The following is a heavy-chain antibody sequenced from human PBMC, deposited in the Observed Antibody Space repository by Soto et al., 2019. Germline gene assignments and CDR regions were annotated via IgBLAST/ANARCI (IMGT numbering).Heavy chain of an antibody. D-gene: IGHD4-4*01. CDR1: GGSISSGDYY. Sequence: QVQLQESGPGLVKPSQTLSLTCTVSGGSISSGDYYWSWIRQPPGKGLEWIGYIYYSGSTYYNPSLKSRVTISVDTSKNQFSLKLSSVTAADTAVYYCARETVVTTSYYYYGMDVWGQGTTVTVSS. CDR2: IYYSGST. CDR3: ARETVVTTSYYYYGMDV. V-gene: IGHV4-30-4*01. J-gene: IGHJ6*02.